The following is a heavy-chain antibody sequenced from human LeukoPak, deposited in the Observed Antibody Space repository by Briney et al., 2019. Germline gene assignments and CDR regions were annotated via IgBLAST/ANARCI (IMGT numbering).Heavy chain of an antibody. D-gene: IGHD3-3*01. CDR2: IKQDGSEK. CDR1: ESTFVSNW. CDR3: AREYYDFWSGLYN. J-gene: IGHJ4*02. V-gene: IGHV3-7*01. Sequence: PGGPLKLSLEPPESTFVSNWISWARQPPGKGRGGVANIKQDGSEKYYVDSVKGRFTISRDNAKNSLYLQMNSLRAEDTAVYYCAREYYDFWSGLYNWGQGTLVTVSS.